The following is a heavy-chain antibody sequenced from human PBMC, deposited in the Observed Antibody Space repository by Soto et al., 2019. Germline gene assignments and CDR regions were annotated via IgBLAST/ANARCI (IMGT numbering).Heavy chain of an antibody. CDR3: ARENSYFDY. J-gene: IGHJ4*02. CDR2: ISAYNANA. CDR1: GYTFRNFG. V-gene: IGHV1-18*01. Sequence: QIQRLQSGAEVKKPGASVKVTCKASGYTFRNFGISWVRQAPGQGLEWMGWISAYNANANYAQKFQGRLTMTADTSTSTAYMELRSLRSDDTAVYYCARENSYFDYWGQGTLVTVSS.